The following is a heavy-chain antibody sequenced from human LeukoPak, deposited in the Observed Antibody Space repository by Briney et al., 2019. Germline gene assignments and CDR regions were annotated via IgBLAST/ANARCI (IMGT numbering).Heavy chain of an antibody. Sequence: PSETLSLTCTVSGGSISSYYWSWIRQPPGKGLEWIGYIYYSGSTNYNPSLKSRVTISVDTSKSQFSLQLNSVTAADTAVYYCVRHDGRSGGTMGAFDSWGQGSLVTVSS. D-gene: IGHD4-23*01. CDR2: IYYSGST. V-gene: IGHV4-59*08. J-gene: IGHJ5*01. CDR3: VRHDGRSGGTMGAFDS. CDR1: GGSISSYY.